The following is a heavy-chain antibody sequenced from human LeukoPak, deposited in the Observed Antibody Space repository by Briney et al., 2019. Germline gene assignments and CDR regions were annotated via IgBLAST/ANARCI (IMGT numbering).Heavy chain of an antibody. CDR1: GFTFSSYG. Sequence: GGSLRLSCAASGFTFSSYGMHWVRQAPGKGLEYVSAISDDGGSSYYADSVRGRFTISRDNSKNTLYLQMGSLRAEDMAVYYCARDAGGSPDYWGQGTLVTVSS. CDR3: ARDAGGSPDY. D-gene: IGHD5-12*01. J-gene: IGHJ4*02. V-gene: IGHV3-64*02. CDR2: ISDDGGSS.